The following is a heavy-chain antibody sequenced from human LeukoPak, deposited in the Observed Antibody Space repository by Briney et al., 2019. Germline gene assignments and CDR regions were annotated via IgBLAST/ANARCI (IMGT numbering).Heavy chain of an antibody. V-gene: IGHV4-34*01. CDR2: INHSGST. CDR1: GGSFSGYY. CDR3: ARGRPRPTIFGVVLISGGRNY. J-gene: IGHJ4*02. Sequence: SETLSLTCAVYGGSFSGYYWSWIRQPPGKGLEWIGEINHSGSTNHNPSLKSRVTISVDTSKNQFSLKLSSVTAADTAVYYCARGRPRPTIFGVVLISGGRNYWGQGTLVTVSS. D-gene: IGHD3-3*01.